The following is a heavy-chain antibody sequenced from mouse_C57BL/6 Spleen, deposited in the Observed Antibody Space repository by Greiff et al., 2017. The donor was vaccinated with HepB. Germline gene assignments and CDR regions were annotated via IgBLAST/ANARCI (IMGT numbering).Heavy chain of an antibody. D-gene: IGHD2-4*01. Sequence: VQLQQSGPGMVKPSQSLSLTCTVTGYSITSGYDWHWIRHFPGNKLEWMGYISYSGSTNYNPSLKSRISITHDTSKNHFFLKLNSVTTEDTATYYCARGDYGGWYFDVWGTGTTVTVSS. CDR3: ARGDYGGWYFDV. CDR2: ISYSGST. J-gene: IGHJ1*03. V-gene: IGHV3-1*01. CDR1: GYSITSGYD.